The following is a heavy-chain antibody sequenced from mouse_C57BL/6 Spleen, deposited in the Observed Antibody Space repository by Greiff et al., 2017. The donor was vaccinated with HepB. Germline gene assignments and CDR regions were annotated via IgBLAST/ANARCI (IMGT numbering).Heavy chain of an antibody. Sequence: DVKLVESGPGLVKPSQSLSLTCSVTGYSITSGYYWNWIRQFPGNKLEWMGYISYDGSNNYNPSLKNRISITRDTSKNQFFLKLNSVTTEDTATYYCAREEDGYFDYWGQGTTLTVSS. CDR2: ISYDGSN. CDR1: GYSITSGYY. J-gene: IGHJ2*01. V-gene: IGHV3-6*01. CDR3: AREEDGYFDY. D-gene: IGHD1-1*01.